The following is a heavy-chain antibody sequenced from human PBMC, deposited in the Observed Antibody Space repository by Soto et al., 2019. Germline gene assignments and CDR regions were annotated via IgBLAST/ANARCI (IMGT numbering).Heavy chain of an antibody. V-gene: IGHV1-69*02. CDR3: ARGPGVLRFLEWSLGDYYYYMDV. D-gene: IGHD3-3*01. CDR2: IIPINGIA. J-gene: IGHJ6*03. Sequence: SVKVSCKASGGTFSSYTISWVRQAPGQGLEWMGRIIPINGIAKYAQKFQGRVTITRDTSASTAYMELSSLRSEDTAVYYCARGPGVLRFLEWSLGDYYYYMDVWGKGTTVTVSS. CDR1: GGTFSSYT.